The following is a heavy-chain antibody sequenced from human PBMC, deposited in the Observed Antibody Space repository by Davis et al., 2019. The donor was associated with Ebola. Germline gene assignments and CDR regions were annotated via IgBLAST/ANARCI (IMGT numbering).Heavy chain of an antibody. J-gene: IGHJ4*02. CDR2: INPSGGST. V-gene: IGHV1-46*01. CDR1: GYTFTSYY. CDR3: ARVLAFCSSTSCPGDY. Sequence: ASVKVSCKASGYTFTSYYMHWVRQAPGQGLEWMGIINPSGGSTSYAQKFQGRVTMTRDTSASTAYMELSSLRSEDTAVYYCARVLAFCSSTSCPGDYWGQGTLVTVSS. D-gene: IGHD2-2*01.